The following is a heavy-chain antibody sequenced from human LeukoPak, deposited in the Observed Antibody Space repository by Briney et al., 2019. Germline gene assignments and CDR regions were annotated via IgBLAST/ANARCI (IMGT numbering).Heavy chain of an antibody. V-gene: IGHV1-18*01. CDR1: GYTFTSYG. CDR3: ARRYYDFWSGYYVDDY. D-gene: IGHD3-3*01. J-gene: IGHJ4*02. CDR2: ISAYNGNT. Sequence: ASVKVSCKASGYTFTSYGISWVRQAPGQGLEWMGWISAYNGNTNYAQKLQGRVTMTTDTSTSTAYMELRSLRSDDTAVYYCARRYYDFWSGYYVDDYWGQGTLVTVSS.